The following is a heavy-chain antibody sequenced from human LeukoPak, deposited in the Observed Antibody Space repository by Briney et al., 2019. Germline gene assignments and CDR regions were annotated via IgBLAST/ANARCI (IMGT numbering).Heavy chain of an antibody. CDR3: ARGGRGGPGGGYFDY. Sequence: PGGSLRLSCAASGFTVKTTYMSWVRQAPGKGPEWVSAIYSGGETYYADSVKGRFTISRDSSNNTLYLLMNSLRADDTALYYCARGGRGGPGGGYFDYWGQGALVTVSS. CDR1: GFTVKTTY. J-gene: IGHJ4*02. V-gene: IGHV3-53*01. CDR2: IYSGGET. D-gene: IGHD3-10*01.